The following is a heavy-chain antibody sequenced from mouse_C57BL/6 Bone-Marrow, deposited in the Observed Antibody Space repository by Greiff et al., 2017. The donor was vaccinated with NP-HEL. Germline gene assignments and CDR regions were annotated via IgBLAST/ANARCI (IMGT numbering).Heavy chain of an antibody. CDR3: TIYDGYYAWFAY. CDR1: GFTFSSYA. CDR2: ISSGGDYI. J-gene: IGHJ3*01. D-gene: IGHD2-3*01. V-gene: IGHV5-9-1*02. Sequence: EVKLVESGEGLVKPGGSLKLSCAASGFTFSSYAMSWVRQTPEKRLEWVAYISSGGDYIYYADTVKGRFTISRDNARNTLYLQMSSLKSEDTAMYYCTIYDGYYAWFAYWGQGTLVTVSA.